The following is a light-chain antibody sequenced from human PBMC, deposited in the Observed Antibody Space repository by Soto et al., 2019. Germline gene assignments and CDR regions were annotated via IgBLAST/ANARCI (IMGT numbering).Light chain of an antibody. V-gene: IGLV2-14*03. J-gene: IGLJ1*01. CDR2: DVA. CDR1: TCDVGSYNY. CDR3: RAYTNSGDV. Sequence: QSVLAQPASVSGSPGQSITIACTGTTCDVGSYNYVSWYQQYPGKPPKVVIYDVANRPSGVSNRFSGSKSGNTASLTISGLQAEDEADYYCRAYTNSGDVFGTGTRSPS.